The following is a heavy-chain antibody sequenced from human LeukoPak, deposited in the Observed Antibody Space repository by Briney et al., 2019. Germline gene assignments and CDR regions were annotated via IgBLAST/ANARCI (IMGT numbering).Heavy chain of an antibody. V-gene: IGHV1-8*01. D-gene: IGHD6-13*01. CDR2: MNPNNGNT. CDR1: GYTFTSYD. J-gene: IGHJ6*01. Sequence: GASVKVSCKASGYTFTSYDINWVRQATGQGLEWMGWMNPNNGNTDYAQKVQGRVTMTRSTSISTAYLELSSLRSEDTAVYYCARLASSSWPLYYYYGMNVWGEGATVSVSS. CDR3: ARLASSSWPLYYYYGMNV.